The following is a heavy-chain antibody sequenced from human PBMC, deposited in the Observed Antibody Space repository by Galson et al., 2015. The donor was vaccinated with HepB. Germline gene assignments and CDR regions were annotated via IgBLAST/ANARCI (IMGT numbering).Heavy chain of an antibody. V-gene: IGHV1-2*04. Sequence: SVKVSCKASGYTFTGYYMHWVRQAPGQGLEWMGWINPNSGGTNYAQKFQGWVTMTRDTSISTAYMELSRLRSDDTAVYYCARSGGYYYYYGMDVWGQGTTVTVSS. J-gene: IGHJ6*02. D-gene: IGHD6-19*01. CDR1: GYTFTGYY. CDR3: ARSGGYYYYYGMDV. CDR2: INPNSGGT.